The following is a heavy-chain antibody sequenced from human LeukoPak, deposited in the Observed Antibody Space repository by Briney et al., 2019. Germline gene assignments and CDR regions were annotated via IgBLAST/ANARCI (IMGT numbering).Heavy chain of an antibody. CDR1: RYTLTELS. J-gene: IGHJ4*02. Sequence: ASVKVSCKVSRYTLTELSIHWVRQAPGKGLEWMGGFDPEDDETIYAQKFQGRVTMTEDTSTDTAYMGLSSLRSEDTAVYYCATAVPGYSGYDYFDYWGQGTLVTVSS. CDR3: ATAVPGYSGYDYFDY. V-gene: IGHV1-24*01. D-gene: IGHD5-12*01. CDR2: FDPEDDET.